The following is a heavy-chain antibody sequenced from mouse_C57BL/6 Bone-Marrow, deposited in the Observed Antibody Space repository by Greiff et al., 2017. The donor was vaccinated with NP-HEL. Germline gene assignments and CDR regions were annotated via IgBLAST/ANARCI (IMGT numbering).Heavy chain of an antibody. CDR3: AIHYYSNYFDY. CDR2: ISSGGSYT. Sequence: EVMLVESGGDLVKPGGSLKLSCAASGFTFSSYGMSWVRQTPDKRLEWVATISSGGSYTYYPDSVKGRFTISRDNAKNTLYLHMSSLKSEDTAMSYCAIHYYSNYFDYWGQGTTLTVSS. V-gene: IGHV5-6*02. D-gene: IGHD2-5*01. CDR1: GFTFSSYG. J-gene: IGHJ2*01.